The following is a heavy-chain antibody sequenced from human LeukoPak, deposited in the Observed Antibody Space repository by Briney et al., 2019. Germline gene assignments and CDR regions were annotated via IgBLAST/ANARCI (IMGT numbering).Heavy chain of an antibody. CDR1: GFTFSSYA. CDR2: ISGSGGST. Sequence: GGSLRLSCAASGFTFSSYAMSWVRQAPRKGLEWVSAISGSGGSTYYADSVKGRFTISRDNSKNTLYLQMNSLRAEDTAVYYCAKGLWFGELGGFDYWGQGTLVTVSS. V-gene: IGHV3-23*01. J-gene: IGHJ4*02. D-gene: IGHD3-10*01. CDR3: AKGLWFGELGGFDY.